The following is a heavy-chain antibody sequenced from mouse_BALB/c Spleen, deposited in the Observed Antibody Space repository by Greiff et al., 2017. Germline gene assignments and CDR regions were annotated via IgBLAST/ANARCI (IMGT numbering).Heavy chain of an antibody. J-gene: IGHJ3*01. CDR1: GFSLTSYG. CDR3: ARQDRYDDGTWFAY. V-gene: IGHV2-6-2*01. CDR2: IWSDGST. Sequence: LVESGPDLVAPSQSLSITCTVSGFSLTSYGVHWVRQPPGKGLEWLVVIWSDGSTTYNSALKSRLSISKDNSKSQVFLKMNSLQTDDTAMYYCARQDRYDDGTWFAYWGQGTLVTVSA. D-gene: IGHD2-14*01.